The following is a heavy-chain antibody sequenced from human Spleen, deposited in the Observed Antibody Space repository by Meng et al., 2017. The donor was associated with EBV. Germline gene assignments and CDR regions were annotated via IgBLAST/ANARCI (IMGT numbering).Heavy chain of an antibody. J-gene: IGHJ4*02. Sequence: QLQRGHSGADVNKPGASVKVSCKASGYTFTTHYIHWVRQAPGQGLEWVGMLNPSGGSTTYAQRFQGRVTMTRDTSTSTVYMELSSLTSEDTAVYYCARDYGGNSGGDFWGQGTLVTVSS. CDR3: ARDYGGNSGGDF. D-gene: IGHD4-23*01. CDR1: GYTFTTHY. CDR2: LNPSGGST. V-gene: IGHV1-46*01.